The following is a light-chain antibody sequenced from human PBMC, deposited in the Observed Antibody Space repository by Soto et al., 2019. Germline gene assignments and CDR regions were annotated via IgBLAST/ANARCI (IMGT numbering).Light chain of an antibody. CDR3: QQYTNYWT. V-gene: IGKV1-5*03. J-gene: IGKJ1*01. CDR1: QSISTW. CDR2: KAS. Sequence: DTPMTQSPSILSASVGDRVTITCRASQSISTWLAWYQQKPGKAPKLLIYKASTLQSGVPSRFSGSGSGTEFTLTISSLHPDDFATYYCQQYTNYWTFGQGTRVEIK.